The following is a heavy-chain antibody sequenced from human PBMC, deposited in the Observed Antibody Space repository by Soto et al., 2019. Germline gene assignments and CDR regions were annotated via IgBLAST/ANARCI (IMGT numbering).Heavy chain of an antibody. J-gene: IGHJ4*02. Sequence: QVQLGQSGAEVKKPGASVKVSCKASGYPLTSYYMHWVRQAPGQGLEWMGIIKPSGGSTSYEQKFQGRVTMTRDTSTRTGYRELSSLRSEEPAVYYCARSLFGGNSVGLNYWGQGSLVTVS. D-gene: IGHD2-21*02. V-gene: IGHV1-46*01. CDR3: ARSLFGGNSVGLNY. CDR1: GYPLTSYY. CDR2: IKPSGGST.